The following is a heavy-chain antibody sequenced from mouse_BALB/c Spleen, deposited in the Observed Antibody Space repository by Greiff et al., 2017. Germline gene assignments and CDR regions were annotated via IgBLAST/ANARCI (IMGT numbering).Heavy chain of an antibody. CDR1: GFTFSSYT. V-gene: IGHV5-9*03. D-gene: IGHD2-3*01. CDR2: ISSGGGNT. Sequence: EVQVVESGGGLVKPGGSLKLSCAASGFTFSSYTMTWVRQTPEKRLAWVATISSGGGNTYYPDSVKGRFTISRDNAKNHLYLPMSSLRSEDTALYYCARCDDGYYVWFAYWGQGTLVTVSA. J-gene: IGHJ3*01. CDR3: ARCDDGYYVWFAY.